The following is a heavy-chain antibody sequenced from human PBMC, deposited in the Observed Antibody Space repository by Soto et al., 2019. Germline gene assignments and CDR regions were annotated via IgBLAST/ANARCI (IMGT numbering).Heavy chain of an antibody. V-gene: IGHV4-59*01. Sequence: SETLSLTCTVSGGSISSYYWSWIRQPPGKGLEWIGYIYYSGSTNYHPSLKSRVTISVDTSKNQFSLKLSSVTAADTAVYYCARESSGIAARPGFDYWGQGTLVTVSS. CDR3: ARESSGIAARPGFDY. D-gene: IGHD6-6*01. J-gene: IGHJ4*02. CDR2: IYYSGST. CDR1: GGSISSYY.